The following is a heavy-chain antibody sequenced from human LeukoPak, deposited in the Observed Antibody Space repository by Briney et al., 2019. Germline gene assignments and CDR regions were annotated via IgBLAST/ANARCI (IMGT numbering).Heavy chain of an antibody. CDR2: IYHSGST. Sequence: PSEALSLTCAVYGGSFSGYYWGWIRQPPGKGLEWIGSIYHSGSTYYNPSLKSRVTISVDTSKNQFSLKLSSVTAADTAVYYCARQEVVPAALDYWGQGTLVTVSS. V-gene: IGHV4-38-2*01. CDR1: GGSFSGYY. D-gene: IGHD2-2*01. J-gene: IGHJ4*02. CDR3: ARQEVVPAALDY.